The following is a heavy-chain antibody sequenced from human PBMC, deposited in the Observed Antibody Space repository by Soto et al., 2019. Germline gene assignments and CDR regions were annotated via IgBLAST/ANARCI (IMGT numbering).Heavy chain of an antibody. J-gene: IGHJ4*02. CDR2: ISYDGSNK. D-gene: IGHD2-15*01. Sequence: QVQLVESGGGVVQPGRSLRLSCAASGFTFSSYAMHWVRQAPGKGLEWVAVISYDGSNKYYADSVKGRFTISRDNSKNTLYLQMNSLRAEDTAVYYCASLGRLQYFDSWGQGTLVTVSS. V-gene: IGHV3-30-3*01. CDR1: GFTFSSYA. CDR3: ASLGRLQYFDS.